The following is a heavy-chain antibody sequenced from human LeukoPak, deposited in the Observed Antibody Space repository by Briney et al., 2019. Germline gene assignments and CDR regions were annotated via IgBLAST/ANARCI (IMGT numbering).Heavy chain of an antibody. D-gene: IGHD5-18*01. CDR1: GGSISSYY. J-gene: IGHJ4*02. CDR2: IYYSGST. Sequence: SETLSLTCTVSGGSISSYYWSWIRQPPGKGLEWIGYIYYSGSTNYNPSLKSRVTISVDTSKNQFSLKLSSVTAADTAVYYCASSRRGYSYGYDYWGQGTLVTVPS. V-gene: IGHV4-59*01. CDR3: ASSRRGYSYGYDY.